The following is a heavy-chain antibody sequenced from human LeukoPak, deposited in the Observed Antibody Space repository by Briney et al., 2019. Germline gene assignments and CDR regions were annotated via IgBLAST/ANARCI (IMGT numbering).Heavy chain of an antibody. J-gene: IGHJ6*02. V-gene: IGHV3-74*01. CDR1: GFTFSSYW. Sequence: QPGGSLRLSCAASGFTFSSYWMHWVRQAPGKGLVWVSRINSDGITTRCADSVKGRFTISRDNSKNTLYLQMNSLRAEDTAVYYCAKDNQVRYFDWLSSAYYYGMDVWGQGTTVTVSS. D-gene: IGHD3-9*01. CDR3: AKDNQVRYFDWLSSAYYYGMDV. CDR2: INSDGITT.